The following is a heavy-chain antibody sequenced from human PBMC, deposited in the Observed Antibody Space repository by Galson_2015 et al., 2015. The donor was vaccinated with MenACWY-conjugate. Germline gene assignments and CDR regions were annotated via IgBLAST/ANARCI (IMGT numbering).Heavy chain of an antibody. CDR1: GFTFSNYA. CDR3: AREYKGTEQWLFDFDY. CDR2: IKQDGSEK. V-gene: IGHV3-7*03. D-gene: IGHD6-19*01. J-gene: IGHJ4*02. Sequence: SLRLSCAATGFTFSNYAMSWVRQAPGKGLEWVANIKQDGSEKYYVDSVKGRFTISRDNAKNSLYLQMNSLRAEDTAVYYCAREYKGTEQWLFDFDYWGQGTLVTVSS.